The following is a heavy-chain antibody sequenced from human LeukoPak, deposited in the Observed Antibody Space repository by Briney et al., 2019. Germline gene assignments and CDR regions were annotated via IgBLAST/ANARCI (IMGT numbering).Heavy chain of an antibody. CDR1: GYSISSGYY. J-gene: IGHJ4*02. Sequence: KPSETLSLTCTVSGYSISSGYYWGWIRQPPGKGLEWIGSIYHSGSTYYNPSLKSRVTVSVDTSKNQFSLKLSSVTALDTAVYYCARFNSTDYFYDYWGQGTLVTVSS. D-gene: IGHD2/OR15-2a*01. V-gene: IGHV4-38-2*02. CDR2: IYHSGST. CDR3: ARFNSTDYFYDY.